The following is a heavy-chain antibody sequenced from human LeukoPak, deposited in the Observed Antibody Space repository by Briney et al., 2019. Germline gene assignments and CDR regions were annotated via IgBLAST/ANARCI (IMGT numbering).Heavy chain of an antibody. CDR1: GFTFSSYE. CDR3: TRDSSFGGVIVY. V-gene: IGHV3-23*01. CDR2: ISGSGGST. D-gene: IGHD3-16*02. Sequence: GGSLRLSCAASGFTFSSYEMNWVRQAPGKGLEWVSAISGSGGSTYYADSVKGRFTISRDNSKNTLYLQMNSLKTEDTAVYYCTRDSSFGGVIVYWGQGTLVTVSS. J-gene: IGHJ4*02.